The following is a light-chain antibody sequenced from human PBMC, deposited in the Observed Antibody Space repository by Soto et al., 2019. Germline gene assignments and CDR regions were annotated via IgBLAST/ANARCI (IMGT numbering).Light chain of an antibody. CDR1: QSVSSSY. V-gene: IGKV3-20*01. CDR3: QQYGSSPLT. J-gene: IGKJ4*01. Sequence: EIVLTQSPGTLSLSPGERATLSCRASQSVSSSYLAWYQQKPGQAPRLLIYGASSRAPGIPDRFSGSGSGTDVTLTISRLEPEDFAVYYCQQYGSSPLTFGGGTKVEIK. CDR2: GAS.